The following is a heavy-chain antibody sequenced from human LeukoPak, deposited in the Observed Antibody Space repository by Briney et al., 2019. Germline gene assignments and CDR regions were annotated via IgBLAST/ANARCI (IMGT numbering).Heavy chain of an antibody. Sequence: GGSLRLSCAASGFTFSSYGMHWVRQAPGKGLEWVAFIRYDGSNKYNADSVKGRFTISRDKSKNTLYLQMNSLRAEDTAVYYCARDGNRLHTLRIYYYYYYMDVWGKGTTVTISS. D-gene: IGHD1-14*01. J-gene: IGHJ6*03. V-gene: IGHV3-30*02. CDR1: GFTFSSYG. CDR2: IRYDGSNK. CDR3: ARDGNRLHTLRIYYYYYYMDV.